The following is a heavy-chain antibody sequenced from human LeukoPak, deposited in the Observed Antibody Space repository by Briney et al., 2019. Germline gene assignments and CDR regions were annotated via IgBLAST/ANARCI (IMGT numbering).Heavy chain of an antibody. CDR2: IRSKANNYAT. CDR1: GFTYSNYA. Sequence: GGSLRLSCAASGFTYSNYAMNWVRQASGKGLEWVGHIRSKANNYATAYAASVKGRFTISRDDSKNTAYLQMNSLKTEDTAVYYCKTGGITMREEPFDYWGQGTLVTVSS. D-gene: IGHD1-14*01. V-gene: IGHV3-73*01. J-gene: IGHJ4*02. CDR3: KTGGITMREEPFDY.